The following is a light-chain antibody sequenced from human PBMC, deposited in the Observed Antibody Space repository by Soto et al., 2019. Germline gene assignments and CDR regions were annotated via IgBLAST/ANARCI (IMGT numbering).Light chain of an antibody. CDR1: QSISGT. CDR2: GAS. J-gene: IGKJ1*01. V-gene: IGKV3-15*01. Sequence: EIVMTQSPATLSVSPGGRATLSCRASQSISGTLAWYQQKPGQAPRLLIYGASTGATSFPARFSGSGSGTDFTLTISSLQSGDFAVYYCQQYNNWPWTFGQGTKVDIK. CDR3: QQYNNWPWT.